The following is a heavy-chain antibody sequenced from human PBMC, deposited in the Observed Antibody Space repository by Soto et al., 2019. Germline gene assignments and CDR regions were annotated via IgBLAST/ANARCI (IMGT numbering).Heavy chain of an antibody. V-gene: IGHV5-10-1*01. CDR1: GYSFTSYW. CDR2: IDPSDSYT. D-gene: IGHD6-13*01. CDR3: AGRGYSSGWYHYYYYGMDV. Sequence: GESLKISCKGSGYSFTSYWISWVRQMPGKGLEWMGRIDPSDSYTNYSPSFQGHVTISADKSISTAYLQWSSLKASDTAMYYCAGRGYSSGWYHYYYYGMDVWGQGTTVTVSS. J-gene: IGHJ6*02.